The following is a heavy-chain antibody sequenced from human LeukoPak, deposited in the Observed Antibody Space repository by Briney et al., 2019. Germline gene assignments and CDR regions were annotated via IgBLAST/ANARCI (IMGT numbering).Heavy chain of an antibody. CDR2: IYSSGST. J-gene: IGHJ4*02. Sequence: SETLSLTCTVSGVSINSYYWSWIRQPAGKGLEWLGRIYSSGSTNYNPSLKSRVSMSVDTSKNQFSLKLTSVTAADTAVYYCARGGKATVVTMWGQGILVTVSS. CDR1: GVSINSYY. D-gene: IGHD4-23*01. CDR3: ARGGKATVVTM. V-gene: IGHV4-4*07.